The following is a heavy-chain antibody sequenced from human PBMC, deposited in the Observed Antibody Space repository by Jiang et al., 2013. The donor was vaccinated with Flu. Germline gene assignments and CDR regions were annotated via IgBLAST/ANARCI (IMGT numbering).Heavy chain of an antibody. D-gene: IGHD3-3*01. CDR3: ARDYTIFGVVIRRDYYYGMDV. CDR1: GYTFTSYY. CDR2: INPSGGST. V-gene: IGHV1-46*01. Sequence: SGAEVKKPGASVKVSCKASGYTFTSYYMHWVRQAPGQGLEWMGIINPSGGSTSYAQKFQGRVTMTRDTSTSTVYMELSSLRSEDTAVYYCARDYTIFGVVIRRDYYYGMDVWGQGTTVTVSS. J-gene: IGHJ6*02.